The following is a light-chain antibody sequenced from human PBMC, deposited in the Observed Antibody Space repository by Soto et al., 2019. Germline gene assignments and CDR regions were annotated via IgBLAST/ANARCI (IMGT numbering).Light chain of an antibody. CDR3: QESYSTPLT. Sequence: DIQMTQSPSSLSASVGDRVTITCRASQSISSYLNWYQQKPGKAPKLLIYADSSLQSGVPSRFSGCGSGTDFSLTICSLQPEDFATYYCQESYSTPLTCGLGTRLESK. J-gene: IGKJ5*01. CDR2: ADS. V-gene: IGKV1-39*01. CDR1: QSISSY.